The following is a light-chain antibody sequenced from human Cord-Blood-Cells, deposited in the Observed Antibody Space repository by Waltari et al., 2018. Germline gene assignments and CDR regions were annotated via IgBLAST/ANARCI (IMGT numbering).Light chain of an antibody. CDR3: QQYGSSPRT. CDR1: QSVSSSY. Sequence: NVFTHSPHTLSLFPGQRATLSCRASQSVSSSYLAWYQQKPGQAPRLLIYGASSKATGIPDRFSGSGSGTDFTLTISRLEPEDFAVYYCQQYGSSPRTFGGGTKVEIK. J-gene: IGKJ4*01. CDR2: GAS. V-gene: IGKV3-20*01.